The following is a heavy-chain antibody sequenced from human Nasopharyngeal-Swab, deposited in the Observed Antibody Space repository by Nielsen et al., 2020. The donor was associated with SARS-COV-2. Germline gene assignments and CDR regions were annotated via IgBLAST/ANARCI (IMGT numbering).Heavy chain of an antibody. CDR1: GFTFSSYA. CDR2: ISGSGGST. CDR3: AKEAYGGNSGESAFDI. J-gene: IGHJ3*02. D-gene: IGHD4-23*01. V-gene: IGHV3-23*01. Sequence: LSLTCAASGFTFSSYAMSWVRQAPGKGLEWVSAISGSGGSTYYADSVKGRFTISRDNSKNTLYLQMNSLRAEDTAVYYCAKEAYGGNSGESAFDIWGQGTMVTVSS.